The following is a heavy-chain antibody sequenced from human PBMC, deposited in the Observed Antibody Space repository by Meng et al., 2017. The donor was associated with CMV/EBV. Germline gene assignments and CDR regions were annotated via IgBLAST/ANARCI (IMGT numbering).Heavy chain of an antibody. V-gene: IGHV4-59*01. CDR2: IYSSGST. CDR1: GGSISSYY. Sequence: GSLRLSCTVSGGSISSYYWSWIRQPPGKGLEWIGYIYSSGSTKYNPSLKSRVTISVDTSKKQFSLRLSSVTAADTAVYYCARDTLGRGMDVWGQGTTVTVSS. CDR3: ARDTLGRGMDV. D-gene: IGHD1-26*01. J-gene: IGHJ6*02.